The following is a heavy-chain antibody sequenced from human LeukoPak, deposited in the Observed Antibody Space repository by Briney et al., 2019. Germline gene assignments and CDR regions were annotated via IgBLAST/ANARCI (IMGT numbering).Heavy chain of an antibody. J-gene: IGHJ4*02. CDR3: AKGRKAAAGTTPEFDY. Sequence: PGGSLRLSCAASGFTFSSYGIHWVRQAPGKGLEWVAVISYDGSNRYYADSVKGRFTISRDNSKNTLYLQMNSLRPEDTAVYYCAKGRKAAAGTTPEFDYWGQGTLVTVSS. CDR2: ISYDGSNR. CDR1: GFTFSSYG. V-gene: IGHV3-30*18. D-gene: IGHD6-13*01.